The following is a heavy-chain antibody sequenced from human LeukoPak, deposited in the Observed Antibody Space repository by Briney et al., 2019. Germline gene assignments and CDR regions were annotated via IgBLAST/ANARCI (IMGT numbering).Heavy chain of an antibody. CDR2: ISGSGGST. CDR1: GFTFSSYA. J-gene: IGHJ4*02. Sequence: GGSLRLSCAASGFTFSSYAMSWVRQAPGKGLEWVSAISGSGGSTYYADSVKGRFTISRDNSKNTLCLQMNSLRAKDTAVYYCAKKGGIAAAGTVYYFDYWGQGTLVTVSS. CDR3: AKKGGIAAAGTVYYFDY. V-gene: IGHV3-23*01. D-gene: IGHD6-13*01.